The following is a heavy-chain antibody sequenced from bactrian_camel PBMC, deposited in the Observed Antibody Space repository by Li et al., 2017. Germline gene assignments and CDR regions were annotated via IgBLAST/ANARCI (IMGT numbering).Heavy chain of an antibody. V-gene: IGHV3S1*01. Sequence: HVQLVESGGGCVQPGGSLRLSCAASGFTFSNYWMYWVRQAPGKGLEWVSTINSGGHSTTYYADSVKGRFTISRDNGKNTLFLQMNNLKSEDTALYYCAAETARFGGSGLQEVDFGYWGQGAQVTVS. CDR2: INSGGHSTT. CDR1: GFTFSNYW. CDR3: AAETARFGGSGLQEVDFGY. D-gene: IGHD7*01. J-gene: IGHJ6*01.